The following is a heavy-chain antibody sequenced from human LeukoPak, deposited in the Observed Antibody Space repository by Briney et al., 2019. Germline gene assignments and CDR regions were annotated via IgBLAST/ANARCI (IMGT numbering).Heavy chain of an antibody. CDR2: ISAYNGNT. D-gene: IGHD4-17*01. V-gene: IGHV1-18*01. CDR1: GYTFTSYG. J-gene: IGHJ6*02. CDR3: ARQGSVASHYGDPTYYYYGMDV. Sequence: AASVKVSCKASGYTFTSYGISWVRQAPGQGLEWMGWISAYNGNTNYAQKLQGRVTMTTDTSTSTACMELRSLRSDDTAVYYCARQGSVASHYGDPTYYYYGMDVWGQGTTVTVSS.